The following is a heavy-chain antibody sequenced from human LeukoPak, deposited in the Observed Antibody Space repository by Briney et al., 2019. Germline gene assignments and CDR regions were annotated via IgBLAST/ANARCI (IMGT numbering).Heavy chain of an antibody. CDR3: ARADRYGTTWYGRVDY. Sequence: PGGSLRLSCGASGFTFSNYAMSWVRRAPGKGLESVSDIRSTGGTTAYADSVKGRFTISRDNSRNTLYLQMNSLRAEDTAVCYCARADRYGTTWYGRVDYWGQGTLVTVSS. CDR1: GFTFSNYA. V-gene: IGHV3-23*01. CDR2: IRSTGGTT. D-gene: IGHD6-13*01. J-gene: IGHJ4*02.